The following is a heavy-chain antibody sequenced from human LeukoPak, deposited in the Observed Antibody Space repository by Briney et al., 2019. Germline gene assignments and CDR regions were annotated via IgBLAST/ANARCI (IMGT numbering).Heavy chain of an antibody. CDR2: ISSSRSDI. CDR1: GFTFSSYS. V-gene: IGHV3-21*01. Sequence: GGSLRLSCAASGFTFSSYSMNWVRQAPGKGLEWVSFISSSRSDIYYADSMKGRFTISRDNAKNSLYLQMNSLRAEDTAVYYCARDGGYNYGMDVWGQGTTVTVSS. J-gene: IGHJ6*02. CDR3: ARDGGYNYGMDV. D-gene: IGHD2-2*02.